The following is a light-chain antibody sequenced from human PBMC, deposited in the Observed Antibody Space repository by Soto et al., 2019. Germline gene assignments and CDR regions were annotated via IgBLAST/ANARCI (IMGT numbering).Light chain of an antibody. J-gene: IGKJ1*01. V-gene: IGKV3-11*01. CDR3: QQRTYWPGT. CDR2: DAS. Sequence: EIVLTQSPANLSLSPGERATLSCRASQSVSRFLAWYQQKPGQAPRLLIYDASNRATGIPARFSGSGSGTDFTLTISSLEPEDFAVYYCQQRTYWPGTFGQGTKVDIK. CDR1: QSVSRF.